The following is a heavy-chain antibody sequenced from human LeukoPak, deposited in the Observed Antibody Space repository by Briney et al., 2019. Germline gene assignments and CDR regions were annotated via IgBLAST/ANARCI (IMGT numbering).Heavy chain of an antibody. Sequence: GGSLRLSCAASGFTFSSYAMSWVRQAPGKGLEWVSGISGSGGSTYYADSVKGRFTISRDNSKNRLYLQMNSLRAEDTAVYYCAKRPRGSYLDPSDYWGQGTLVTVSS. CDR1: GFTFSSYA. V-gene: IGHV3-23*01. CDR2: ISGSGGST. J-gene: IGHJ4*02. D-gene: IGHD2/OR15-2a*01. CDR3: AKRPRGSYLDPSDY.